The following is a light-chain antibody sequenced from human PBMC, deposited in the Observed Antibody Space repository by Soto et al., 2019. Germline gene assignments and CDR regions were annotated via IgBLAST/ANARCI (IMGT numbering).Light chain of an antibody. V-gene: IGLV2-8*01. CDR2: EVS. CDR3: SSYAGGIKWV. J-gene: IGLJ3*02. Sequence: QSVLTQPPSASGSPGQSVTISCTGTSGDVGGYNFVSWYQQHPGKAPKFMIYEVSKRPSGVPDRFSGSKSGNTASLAVSGRQAEDEADYDCSSYAGGIKWVFGGGTKVTVL. CDR1: SGDVGGYNF.